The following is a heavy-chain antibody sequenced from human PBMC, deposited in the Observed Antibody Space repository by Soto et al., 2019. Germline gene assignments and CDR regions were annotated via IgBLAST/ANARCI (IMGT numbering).Heavy chain of an antibody. V-gene: IGHV1-69*13. D-gene: IGHD3-22*01. Sequence: SVKVSCKASGGTFSSYAISWVRQAPGQGLEWMGGIIPIFGTSNYAQKFQGRVTITADESTSTAYMELSSLRSEDTAVYYCARAYSYDSSGYYYPLFDYWGHGTLVTVS. CDR3: ARAYSYDSSGYYYPLFDY. CDR1: GGTFSSYA. CDR2: IIPIFGTS. J-gene: IGHJ4*01.